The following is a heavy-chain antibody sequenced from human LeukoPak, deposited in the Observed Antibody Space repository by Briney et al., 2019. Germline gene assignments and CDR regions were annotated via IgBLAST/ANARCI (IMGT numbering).Heavy chain of an antibody. Sequence: GGSLRLSCAASGFTFSSYWMSWVRQAPGKGLEWVANIKQDGSEKYYVDSVKGRFTISRDNAKNSLYLQMNSLRAEDTAVYYCASLGYCSSTSCYASNSFDYWGQGTLVTVSS. V-gene: IGHV3-7*01. CDR2: IKQDGSEK. J-gene: IGHJ4*02. D-gene: IGHD2-2*01. CDR1: GFTFSSYW. CDR3: ASLGYCSSTSCYASNSFDY.